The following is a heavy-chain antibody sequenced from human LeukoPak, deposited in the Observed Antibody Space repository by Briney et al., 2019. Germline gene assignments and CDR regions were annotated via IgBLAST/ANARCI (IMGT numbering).Heavy chain of an antibody. CDR1: GGSFSGYY. V-gene: IGHV4-34*01. CDR3: ARASVGCSSTSCYSTQFDY. J-gene: IGHJ4*02. CDR2: INHSGSA. D-gene: IGHD2-2*01. Sequence: SETLSLTCAVYGGSFSGYYWSWIRQPPGKGLEWIGEINHSGSANYNPSLKSRVTISVDTSKNQFSLKLSSVTAADTAVYYCARASVGCSSTSCYSTQFDYWGQGTLVTVSS.